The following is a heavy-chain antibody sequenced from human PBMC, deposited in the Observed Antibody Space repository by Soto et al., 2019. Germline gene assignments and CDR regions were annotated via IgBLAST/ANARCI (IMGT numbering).Heavy chain of an antibody. CDR1: GGTIISYY. CDR3: GAYDSRGYI. Sequence: PSETLSVTWTVSGGTIISYYWRWIRQTPGKGLEWIGYIYSSGTTYYNPSLKSRVTMSVDTSKNHFSLMLSSVTAADTAVYYCGAYDSRGYIWGQGTLVTVSS. J-gene: IGHJ4*02. CDR2: IYSSGTT. D-gene: IGHD3-22*01. V-gene: IGHV4-4*08.